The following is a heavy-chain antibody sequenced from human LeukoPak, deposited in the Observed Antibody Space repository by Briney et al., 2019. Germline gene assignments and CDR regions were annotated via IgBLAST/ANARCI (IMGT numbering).Heavy chain of an antibody. CDR1: GFAFSDAW. CDR2: IKSKADGGTT. CDR3: TTIRGYYGSGNYYDL. V-gene: IGHV3-15*05. D-gene: IGHD3-10*01. J-gene: IGHJ5*02. Sequence: GGSLRLSCAASGFAFSDAWMSWVRQAPGKGLEWVGRIKSKADGGTTDYAAPVKGRFTISRDDSKTTLYLQMNSLKAEDTAVYYCTTIRGYYGSGNYYDLWGQGAPVTVSS.